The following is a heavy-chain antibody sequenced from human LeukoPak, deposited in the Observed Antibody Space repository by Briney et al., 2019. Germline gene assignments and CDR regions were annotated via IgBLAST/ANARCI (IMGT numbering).Heavy chain of an antibody. D-gene: IGHD3/OR15-3a*01. CDR3: ARDRTVDY. Sequence: GGSLRLSCAASGFTFSNYWMHWVRQAPAKGLVWVSRINSDGSSTGYADSVKGRFTISRDNAKNTLYLQMNSLRAEDTAVYYCARDRTVDYWGQGTLVTVSS. CDR1: GFTFSNYW. J-gene: IGHJ4*02. CDR2: INSDGSST. V-gene: IGHV3-74*01.